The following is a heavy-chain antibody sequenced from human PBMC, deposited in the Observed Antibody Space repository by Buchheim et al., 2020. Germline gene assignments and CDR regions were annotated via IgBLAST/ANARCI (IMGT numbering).Heavy chain of an antibody. Sequence: QVQLQQWGAGLLKPSETLSLTCAVYGGSFSGYYWSWIRQPPGKGLEWIGEINHSGSTNYNPSLKSRVTISVDKSKNQFSLKLSSVTAADTAVYYCARNSRITIFGVVKNWFDPWGQGTL. CDR2: INHSGST. V-gene: IGHV4-34*01. CDR3: ARNSRITIFGVVKNWFDP. J-gene: IGHJ5*02. D-gene: IGHD3-3*01. CDR1: GGSFSGYY.